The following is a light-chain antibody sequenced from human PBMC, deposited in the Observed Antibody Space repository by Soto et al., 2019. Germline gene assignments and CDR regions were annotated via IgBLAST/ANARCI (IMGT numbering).Light chain of an antibody. CDR1: SSDVGGYKY. CDR2: EVS. CDR3: SSFTISSTPWV. J-gene: IGLJ3*02. V-gene: IGLV2-14*01. Sequence: QSALTQPASVSGSPGQSISISCTGTSSDVGGYKYVSWYQQHPGRGPKLMIYEVSNRPSGVSNRFSGSKPGNTASLTISGLQAEDEADYYCSSFTISSTPWVFGGGTKLTVL.